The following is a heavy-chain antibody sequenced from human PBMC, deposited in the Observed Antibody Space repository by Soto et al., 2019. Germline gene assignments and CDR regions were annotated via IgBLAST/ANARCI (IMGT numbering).Heavy chain of an antibody. D-gene: IGHD3-10*01. Sequence: QVQLQESGPGPVKPSQTLSLTCTVSGGSISSGGYYWSWIRQHPGKGLEWIGYIYYSGSTYYNPSLKSRVTISVDTSKNQFSLKLSSVTAADTAVYYCARVKTMVRVLYGMDVWGQGTTVTVSS. CDR1: GGSISSGGYY. J-gene: IGHJ6*02. V-gene: IGHV4-31*03. CDR3: ARVKTMVRVLYGMDV. CDR2: IYYSGST.